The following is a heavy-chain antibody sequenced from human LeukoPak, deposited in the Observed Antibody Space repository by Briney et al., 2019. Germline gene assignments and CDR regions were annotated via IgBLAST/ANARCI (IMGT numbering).Heavy chain of an antibody. V-gene: IGHV3-23*01. Sequence: GGSLRLSCAASGFTFSSYAMSWVRQAPGKGLEWVSAISGSGGSTYYADSVKGRFTISRDNSKNTLYLQMNSLRAEDTAVYYCAKDIGYCSSTSCHDAFDIWGQGTMVTVSS. D-gene: IGHD2-2*03. CDR1: GFTFSSYA. CDR3: AKDIGYCSSTSCHDAFDI. CDR2: ISGSGGST. J-gene: IGHJ3*02.